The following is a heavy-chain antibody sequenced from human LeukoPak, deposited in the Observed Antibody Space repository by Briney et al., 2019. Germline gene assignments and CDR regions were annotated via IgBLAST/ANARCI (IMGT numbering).Heavy chain of an antibody. CDR1: GYRFTSYD. CDR3: ARDGPTAAPFDY. D-gene: IGHD2-2*01. J-gene: IGHJ4*02. Sequence: ASVKVFCTASGYRFTSYDMHWVRQAPGQGLEWMGIINPSGGSTSYAQRFQGRVAMTRDTSTTNVYMAVNSLTSEDTAVYFCARDGPTAAPFDYWGQGTLVTVSS. V-gene: IGHV1-46*01. CDR2: INPSGGST.